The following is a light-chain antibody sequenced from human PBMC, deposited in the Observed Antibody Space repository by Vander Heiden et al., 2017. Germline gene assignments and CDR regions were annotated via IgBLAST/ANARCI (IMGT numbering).Light chain of an antibody. J-gene: IGKJ2*01. CDR3: LPHVQLTYT. CDR2: GCF. CDR1: QHIDEY. V-gene: IGKV5-2*01. Sequence: ETTLTQSPTFLSATPGNIANISCKASQHIDEYINRYRQESREVPVSPDLGCFSLATGSPTRFSRRGFWTKFPLTNKKIEAEDAAYYFLLPHVQLTYTFGQGTKLVIK.